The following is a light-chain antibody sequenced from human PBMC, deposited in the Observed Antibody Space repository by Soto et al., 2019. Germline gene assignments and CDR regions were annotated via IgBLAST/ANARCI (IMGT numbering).Light chain of an antibody. J-gene: IGKJ1*01. CDR2: EAS. CDR3: QQYSGPWT. Sequence: DIQMTQSPSTLSASVGGTVTINCRASQNINNWLAWYQQKPGKAPKLLIYEASNLEGGVPRRFSGSGSGTEFTLTISSLQPDDFASYFCQQYSGPWTFGQGTKVEIK. V-gene: IGKV1-5*03. CDR1: QNINNW.